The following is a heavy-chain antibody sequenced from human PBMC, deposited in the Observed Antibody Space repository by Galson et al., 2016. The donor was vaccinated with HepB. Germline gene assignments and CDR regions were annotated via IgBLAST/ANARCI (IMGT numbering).Heavy chain of an antibody. Sequence: TLSLTCAVSGDSISSGDYYWSWIRQRPGKGLEWIGYIFYTGSTSYNPPLQSRVAMSVDMPKNQFSLKLRSVTGADTAMYFCVRVLDLECFDYWGQGALVTVSS. J-gene: IGHJ4*02. D-gene: IGHD3-3*01. CDR2: IFYTGST. CDR3: VRVLDLECFDY. CDR1: GDSISSGDYY. V-gene: IGHV4-31*11.